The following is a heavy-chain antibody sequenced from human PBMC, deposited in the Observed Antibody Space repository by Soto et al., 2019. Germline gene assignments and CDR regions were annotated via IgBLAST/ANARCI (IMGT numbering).Heavy chain of an antibody. V-gene: IGHV4-4*02. CDR1: GGSINSRYW. Sequence: SETLSLTCAVSGGSINSRYWWSWVRHSPGKGLEWIGEIYHSGSINYNPSLKSRVTISVDKSKNQFSLNLSSVTAADTAVYYCARDQNGSGNYYTRYFDYWGQGTLVTVS. D-gene: IGHD3-10*01. CDR3: ARDQNGSGNYYTRYFDY. J-gene: IGHJ4*02. CDR2: IYHSGSI.